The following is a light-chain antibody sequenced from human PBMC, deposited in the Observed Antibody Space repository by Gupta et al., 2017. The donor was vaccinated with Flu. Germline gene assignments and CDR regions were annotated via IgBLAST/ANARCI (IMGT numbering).Light chain of an antibody. V-gene: IGLV1-40*01. CDR3: QSYDSRLSGSV. Sequence: QSALTQPPSVSGAPGQRLTISCTGSSSDIGAGYDVHWYQQVPGTAPKLLIYGNNNRPSGVPDRFSGSKSGTSASLAITGLQAEDEADYYYQSYDSRLSGSVFGGGTRVTVL. J-gene: IGLJ3*02. CDR2: GNN. CDR1: SSDIGAGYD.